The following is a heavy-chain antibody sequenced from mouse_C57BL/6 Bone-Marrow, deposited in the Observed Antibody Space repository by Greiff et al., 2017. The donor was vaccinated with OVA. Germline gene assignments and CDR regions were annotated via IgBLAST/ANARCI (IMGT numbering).Heavy chain of an antibody. CDR2: IDRENGDT. V-gene: IGHV14-4*01. CDR1: GFNIKDDY. Sequence: VQLQQSGAELVRPGASVKLSCTASGFNIKDDYMHWVKERPEQGLEWIGWIDRENGDTEYASKFQGKATITADTSSKTVYLHLSSLTSEDTAVYYCTTYRYWGQGTTLTVSS. J-gene: IGHJ2*01. CDR3: TTYRY.